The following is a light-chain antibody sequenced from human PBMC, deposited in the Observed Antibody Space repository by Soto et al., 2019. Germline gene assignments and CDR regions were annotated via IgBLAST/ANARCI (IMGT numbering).Light chain of an antibody. J-gene: IGLJ2*01. CDR1: SSDVGSYNL. V-gene: IGLV2-23*01. Sequence: QSALTQPASVSGSPGQSITISCTGTSSDVGSYNLVSWYQQHPGKAPKLIIYEDTKRPFGVSNRFSGSKSGNTASLTISGLQPEDEADYYCCSYAGSVVFGGGTKVTVL. CDR3: CSYAGSVV. CDR2: EDT.